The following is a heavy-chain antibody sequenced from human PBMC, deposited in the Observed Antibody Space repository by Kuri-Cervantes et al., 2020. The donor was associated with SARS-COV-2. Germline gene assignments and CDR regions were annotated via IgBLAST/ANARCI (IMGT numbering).Heavy chain of an antibody. D-gene: IGHD4-17*01. CDR2: IYYSGST. V-gene: IGHV4-59*01. CDR3: ARGGYGDYLS. J-gene: IGHJ5*02. CDR1: CGSISSYY. Sequence: ESLKISCTVSCGSISSYYWSWIRQPPGKGLEWIGYIYYSGSTNYNPSLKSRVTISVDTSKNQFSLKLSSVTAADTAVYYCARGGYGDYLSWGQGTLVTVSS.